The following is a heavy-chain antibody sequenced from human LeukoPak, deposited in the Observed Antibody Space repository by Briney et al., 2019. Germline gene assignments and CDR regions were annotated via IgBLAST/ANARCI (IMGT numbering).Heavy chain of an antibody. CDR1: GYTFTSYY. CDR2: INPSGGST. J-gene: IGHJ4*02. D-gene: IGHD3-22*01. Sequence: ASVKVSCKASGYTFTSYYMHWVRQAPGQGLEWMGIINPSGGSTSYAQKFQGRVTMTRDTSISTAYMELSRLRSDDTAVYYCARPPGPYYYDSSGYYVPYHFDYWGQGTLVTVSS. V-gene: IGHV1-46*01. CDR3: ARPPGPYYYDSSGYYVPYHFDY.